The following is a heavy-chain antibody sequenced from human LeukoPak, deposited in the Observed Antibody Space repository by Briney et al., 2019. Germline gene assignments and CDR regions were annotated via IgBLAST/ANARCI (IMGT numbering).Heavy chain of an antibody. CDR2: ISGSGGST. J-gene: IGHJ1*01. D-gene: IGHD6-19*01. Sequence: GGSLRLSCAAPGFTFSSYAMSWVRQAPGKGLEWVSAISGSGGSTYYADSVKGRFTISRDNSKNTLYLQMNSLRAEDTAVYYCAEVDIAVAGNSEYFQHWGQGTLVTVSS. CDR1: GFTFSSYA. V-gene: IGHV3-23*01. CDR3: AEVDIAVAGNSEYFQH.